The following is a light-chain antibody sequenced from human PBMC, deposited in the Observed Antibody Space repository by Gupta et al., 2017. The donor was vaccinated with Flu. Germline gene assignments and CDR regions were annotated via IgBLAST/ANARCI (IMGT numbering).Light chain of an antibody. CDR3: QQSYSTPGTT. Sequence: DRVTITCRASQSISSYLNWDQQKPGKAPKLLIYAASSLQSGVPSRYSGSGSGTDFTLTISSLQPEDFATYYCQQSYSTPGTTFGGETKVEIK. CDR1: QSISSY. J-gene: IGKJ4*01. CDR2: AAS. V-gene: IGKV1-39*01.